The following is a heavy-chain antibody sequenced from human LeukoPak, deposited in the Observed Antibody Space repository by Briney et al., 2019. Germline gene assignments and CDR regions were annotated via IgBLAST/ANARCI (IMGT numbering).Heavy chain of an antibody. D-gene: IGHD2-2*01. V-gene: IGHV1-18*01. Sequence: ASVKVSCKASGYTFTSYGISWVRQAPGQGLEWMGWISPYNGNTNYAQKLQGRVTMTTDTSTSTAYMELRSLRSDDTAVYYCATHRTTLYYYYGMDVWGQGTTVTVSS. J-gene: IGHJ6*02. CDR1: GYTFTSYG. CDR2: ISPYNGNT. CDR3: ATHRTTLYYYYGMDV.